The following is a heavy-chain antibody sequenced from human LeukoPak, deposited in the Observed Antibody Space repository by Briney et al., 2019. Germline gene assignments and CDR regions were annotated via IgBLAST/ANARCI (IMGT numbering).Heavy chain of an antibody. D-gene: IGHD3-10*01. Sequence: GGSLRLSCAASGFTFSDYFMSWIRQAPGKGLEWVSYVSSSGSTIYCADSVKGRFTISRDNAKNSLYLQMNSLRAEDTAVYYCAREGLTMVRGVSPIPLYAFDIWGQGTMVTVSS. CDR1: GFTFSDYF. CDR2: VSSSGSTI. J-gene: IGHJ3*02. CDR3: AREGLTMVRGVSPIPLYAFDI. V-gene: IGHV3-11*04.